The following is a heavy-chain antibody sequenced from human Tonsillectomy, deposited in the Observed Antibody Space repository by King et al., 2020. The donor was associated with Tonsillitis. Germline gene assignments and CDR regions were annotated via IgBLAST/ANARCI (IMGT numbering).Heavy chain of an antibody. CDR1: GFTFRSYG. J-gene: IGHJ6*02. V-gene: IGHV3-33*05. CDR2: ISYDGSNE. CDR3: ARKDYGDYDYYYGMDV. Sequence: VQLVESGGGVVQPGRSLRLSCAASGFTFRSYGMHWVRQAPGKGLEWVAVISYDGSNEYYADSVKGRFTISRDNSKNTLYLQMNSLRAEDTAVYYCARKDYGDYDYYYGMDVWAKGPRSPSP. D-gene: IGHD4-17*01.